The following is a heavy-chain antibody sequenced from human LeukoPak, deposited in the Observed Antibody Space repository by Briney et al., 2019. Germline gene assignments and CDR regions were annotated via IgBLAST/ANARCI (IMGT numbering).Heavy chain of an antibody. D-gene: IGHD3-22*01. J-gene: IGHJ4*02. CDR2: ICGSGGST. CDR1: GFTFSSYA. V-gene: IGHV3-23*01. Sequence: GGSLRVSCAASGFTFSSYAVSWVRPAPGKGLEWVSGICGSGGSTYYAASVKGRFPISRDKSKNTLYLQMNSLRAEDTAVYHCAKDKVANYYGSSGYLDYWGQGTLVTVSS. CDR3: AKDKVANYYGSSGYLDY.